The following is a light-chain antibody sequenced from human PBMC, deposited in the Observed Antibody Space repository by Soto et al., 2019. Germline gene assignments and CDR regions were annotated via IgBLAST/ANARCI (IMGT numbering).Light chain of an antibody. Sequence: AIRMTQSPSSLSASPGDRVTVTCRASQGISSYLAWYQQKPGRAPKLLIYASSTLQSGVPSRFSGSGSGTDFTLTIGCLQTEDFATYYCQQYYGYPRTFGQGTKVEF. CDR3: QQYYGYPRT. CDR1: QGISSY. V-gene: IGKV1-8*01. CDR2: ASS. J-gene: IGKJ1*01.